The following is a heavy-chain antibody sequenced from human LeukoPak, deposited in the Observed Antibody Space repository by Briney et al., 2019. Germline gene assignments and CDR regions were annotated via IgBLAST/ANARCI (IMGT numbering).Heavy chain of an antibody. CDR2: IRYDGSNK. Sequence: GGSLRLSCAASGFTFSSYGMHWVRQAPGKGLEWVAFIRYDGSNKYYADSVKGRFTISRDNSKNTLYLQMNSLRAEDAAVYYCAKDPYYYDSSGYFDYWGQGTLVTVSS. CDR3: AKDPYYYDSSGYFDY. J-gene: IGHJ4*02. D-gene: IGHD3-22*01. V-gene: IGHV3-30*02. CDR1: GFTFSSYG.